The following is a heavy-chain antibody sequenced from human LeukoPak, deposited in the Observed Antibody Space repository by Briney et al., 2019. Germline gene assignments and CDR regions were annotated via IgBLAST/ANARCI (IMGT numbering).Heavy chain of an antibody. J-gene: IGHJ3*02. CDR2: IYHSGST. CDR3: ARASDYYDSSGYGHDAFDI. CDR1: GGSISSGGYS. Sequence: SETLSLTCTVSGGSISSGGYSWSWIRQPPGKGLEWIGYIYHSGSTYYNPSLKSRVTISVDRSKNQFSLKLSSVTAADTAVYYCARASDYYDSSGYGHDAFDIWGQGTMVTVSS. V-gene: IGHV4-30-2*01. D-gene: IGHD3-22*01.